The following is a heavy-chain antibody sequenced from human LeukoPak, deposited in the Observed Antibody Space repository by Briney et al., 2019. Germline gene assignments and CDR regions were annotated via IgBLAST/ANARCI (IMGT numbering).Heavy chain of an antibody. CDR2: IYTSGST. J-gene: IGHJ5*02. CDR3: ARDYGSSLREDWFDP. D-gene: IGHD6-13*01. CDR1: GGSISSYY. V-gene: IGHV4-4*07. Sequence: SETLSLTCTASGGSISSYYWSWIRQPAGKGLEWIGRIYTSGSTNYNPSLKSRVTMSVDTSKNQFSLKLSSVTAADTAVYYCARDYGSSLREDWFDPWGQGTLVTVSS.